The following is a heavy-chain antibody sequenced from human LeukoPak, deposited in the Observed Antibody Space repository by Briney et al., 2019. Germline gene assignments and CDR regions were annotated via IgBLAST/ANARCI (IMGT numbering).Heavy chain of an antibody. J-gene: IGHJ4*02. CDR1: GYTFTSYD. V-gene: IGHV1-8*01. CDR2: MNPNSGNT. D-gene: IGHD5-18*01. CDR3: AKDQRLWLPWGSYFDY. Sequence: ASVKVSCKASGYTFTSYDINWVRQATGQGLEWMGWMNPNSGNTGYAQKFQGRVTMTRNTSISTAYMELSSLRAEDTAVYYCAKDQRLWLPWGSYFDYWGQGTLVTVSS.